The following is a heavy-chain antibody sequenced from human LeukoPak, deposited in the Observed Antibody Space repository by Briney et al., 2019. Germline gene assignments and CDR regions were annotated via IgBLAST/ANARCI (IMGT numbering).Heavy chain of an antibody. Sequence: ASVKVSCKASGYTFTSYDINWVRQATGQGLEWMGWMNPNSGNTGYAQKFQGRVTMTRNTSISTAYMEPSSLRSEDTAVYYCARGRGVKWELRGGFDYWGQGTLVTVSS. J-gene: IGHJ4*02. D-gene: IGHD1-26*01. V-gene: IGHV1-8*01. CDR1: GYTFTSYD. CDR3: ARGRGVKWELRGGFDY. CDR2: MNPNSGNT.